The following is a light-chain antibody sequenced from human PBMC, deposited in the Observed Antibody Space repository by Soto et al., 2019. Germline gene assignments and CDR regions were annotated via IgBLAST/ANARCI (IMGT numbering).Light chain of an antibody. CDR3: QQYNTESPWS. CDR1: QHITNY. V-gene: IGKV1-33*01. J-gene: IGKJ1*01. Sequence: DIQMTQSPSSLSASVGDRVTITCRASQHITNYLNWFLQKPGKAPTLLIYDASKLETGVPSRFSGSGSGTDFTLTISNLHPEDFATYYCQQYNTESPWSFGQGTKVAIK. CDR2: DAS.